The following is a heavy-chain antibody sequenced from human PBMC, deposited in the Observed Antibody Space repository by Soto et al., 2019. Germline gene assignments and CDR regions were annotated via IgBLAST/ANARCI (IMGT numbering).Heavy chain of an antibody. D-gene: IGHD3-22*01. Sequence: SEPLSLTCTVSGGSISRGGYYWSWIRQHPGKGLEWIGYIYYSGSTYYNPSLKSQVTISVDTSKNQFSLKLSSVTAADTAVYYCARHNYDSSGTAVDVWGQGTTVTVSS. CDR3: ARHNYDSSGTAVDV. CDR2: IYYSGST. V-gene: IGHV4-31*01. J-gene: IGHJ6*02. CDR1: GGSISRGGYY.